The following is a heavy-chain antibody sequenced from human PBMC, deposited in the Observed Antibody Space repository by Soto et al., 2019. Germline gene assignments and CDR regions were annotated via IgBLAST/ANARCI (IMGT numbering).Heavy chain of an antibody. CDR1: GGSFSGYY. CDR3: ARGTHWFDP. CDR2: INHSGST. J-gene: IGHJ5*02. Sequence: SETLTLTCAVYGGSFSGYYWSWIRQPPGKGLEWIGEINHSGSTNYNPSLKSRVTITVDTSKNQFSLKLSTVTAADTAVYYCARGTHWFDPWGQGTLVTVSS. V-gene: IGHV4-34*01.